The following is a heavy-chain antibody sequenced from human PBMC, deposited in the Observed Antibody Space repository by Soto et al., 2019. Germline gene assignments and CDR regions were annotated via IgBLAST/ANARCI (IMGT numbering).Heavy chain of an antibody. CDR3: ARDPPGAVTTNRDHIL. V-gene: IGHV3-30-3*01. CDR1: GFTFSSYA. J-gene: IGHJ1*01. Sequence: QVQLVESGGGVVQPGRSLRLSCAASGFTFSSYAMHWVRQAPGKGLEWVAVISYDGSNKYYADSVKGRFTISRDNSKNTLYLQMNSLRAEDTAVYYCARDPPGAVTTNRDHILWGQGTLVTVSS. CDR2: ISYDGSNK. D-gene: IGHD4-17*01.